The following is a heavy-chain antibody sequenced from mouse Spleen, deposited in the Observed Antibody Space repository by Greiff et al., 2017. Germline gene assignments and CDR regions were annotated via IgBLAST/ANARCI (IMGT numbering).Heavy chain of an antibody. D-gene: IGHD1-2*01. V-gene: IGHV1-55*01. CDR1: GYTFTSYW. J-gene: IGHJ2*01. Sequence: VQLQQPGAELVKPGASVKMSCKASGYTFTSYWITWVKQRPGQGLEWIGDIYPGSGSTNYNEKFKSKATLTVDTSSSTAYMQLSSLTSEDSAVYYCAIGYGYSNFLFDYWGQGTTLTVSS. CDR3: AIGYGYSNFLFDY. CDR2: IYPGSGST.